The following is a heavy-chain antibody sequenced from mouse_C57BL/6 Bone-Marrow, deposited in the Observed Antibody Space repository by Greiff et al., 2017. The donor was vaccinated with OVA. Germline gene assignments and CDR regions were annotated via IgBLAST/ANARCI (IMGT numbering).Heavy chain of an antibody. CDR2: IFPGSGST. CDR3: ARSRLRYYGMDY. D-gene: IGHD2-4*01. J-gene: IGHJ4*01. V-gene: IGHV1-75*01. Sequence: VKLMESGPELVKPGASVKISCKASGYTFTDYYINWVKQRPGQGLEWIGWIFPGSGSTYYNEKFKGKATLTVDKSSSTAYMLLSSLTSEDSAVYICARSRLRYYGMDYWGQGTSVTVSS. CDR1: GYTFTDYY.